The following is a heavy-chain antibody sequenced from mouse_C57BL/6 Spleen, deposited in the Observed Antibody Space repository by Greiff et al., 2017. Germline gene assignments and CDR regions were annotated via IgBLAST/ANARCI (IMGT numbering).Heavy chain of an antibody. CDR2: IYPGNSDT. J-gene: IGHJ1*03. V-gene: IGHV1-5*01. D-gene: IGHD1-1*01. CDR1: GYTFTSYW. CDR3: TRWGTTVVDSWYCDV. Sequence: EVQLQQSGTVLARPGASVKMSCKTSGYTFTSYWMHWVKQRPGQGLEWIGAIYPGNSDTSYKQKFKGKAKMTAVTSASTAYMELSSLTNEDSAVYYCTRWGTTVVDSWYCDVWGTGTTVTVSS.